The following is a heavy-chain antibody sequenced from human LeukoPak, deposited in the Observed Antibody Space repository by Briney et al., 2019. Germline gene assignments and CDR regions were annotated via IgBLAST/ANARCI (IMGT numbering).Heavy chain of an antibody. D-gene: IGHD4-23*01. Sequence: PGGSLRLSCAASGFTFRDYYMSWIRQAPGTGLEWLAYISGSGSSIYYADSMKGRLTISRDNAKNSLYLQMNSLRAEDTAVYYCAGDLFRRWSFDQWGQGTLVTVP. V-gene: IGHV3-11*01. CDR1: GFTFRDYY. CDR2: ISGSGSSI. J-gene: IGHJ4*02. CDR3: AGDLFRRWSFDQ.